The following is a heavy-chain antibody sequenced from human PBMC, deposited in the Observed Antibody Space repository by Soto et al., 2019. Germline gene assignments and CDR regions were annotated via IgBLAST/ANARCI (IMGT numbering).Heavy chain of an antibody. V-gene: IGHV1-18*01. CDR3: ARDCGGSCCSVHVDYMDV. CDR1: GYTFTSYG. CDR2: ISAYNGNT. Sequence: ASVKVSCKASGYTFTSYGISWVRQAPGQGLEWMGWISAYNGNTNYAQKLQGRVTMTTDTSTSTAYMELRSLRSDDTAVYYCARDCGGSCCSVHVDYMDVWGKGTTVTVSS. D-gene: IGHD2-15*01. J-gene: IGHJ6*03.